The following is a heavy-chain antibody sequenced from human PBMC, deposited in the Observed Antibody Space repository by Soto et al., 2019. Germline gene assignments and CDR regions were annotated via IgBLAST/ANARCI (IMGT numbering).Heavy chain of an antibody. D-gene: IGHD3-22*01. CDR3: TTNYYYDSSASGY. J-gene: IGHJ4*02. CDR1: GFIFTDYS. Sequence: GGSLSLSCVASGFIFTDYSMSWVRQAPGKGLEWVGRIKSKTDGGTTDYAAPVKGRFTISRDDSKNTLYLQMNSLKTEDTAVYYCTTNYYYDSSASGYWGQGTLVTVSS. V-gene: IGHV3-15*01. CDR2: IKSKTDGGTT.